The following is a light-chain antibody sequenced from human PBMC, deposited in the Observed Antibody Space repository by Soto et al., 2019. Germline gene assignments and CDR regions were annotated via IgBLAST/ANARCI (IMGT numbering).Light chain of an antibody. V-gene: IGKV1-5*01. Sequence: IQMTHSPSTLPASVGDIVTMTFRASQNIRSRLAWFQQKPGKAPKLLIYDASSLESGVPQRFSGSGSGTEFTLTISSLQTDDFSTYYCQQYHSYWTFGQGTKVDIK. CDR1: QNIRSR. J-gene: IGKJ1*01. CDR3: QQYHSYWT. CDR2: DAS.